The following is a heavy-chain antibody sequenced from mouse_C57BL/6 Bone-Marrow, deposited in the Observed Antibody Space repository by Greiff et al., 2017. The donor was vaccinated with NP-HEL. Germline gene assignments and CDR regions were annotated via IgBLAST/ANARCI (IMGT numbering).Heavy chain of an antibody. CDR3: ARFYYSNYGYYAMDY. Sequence: VKLMESGAELARPGASVKLSCKASGYTFTSYGISWVKQRTGQGLEWIGEIYPRSGNTYYNEKFKGKATLTADKSSSTAYMELRSLTSEDSAVYFCARFYYSNYGYYAMDYWGQGTSVTVSS. CDR1: GYTFTSYG. D-gene: IGHD2-5*01. CDR2: IYPRSGNT. J-gene: IGHJ4*01. V-gene: IGHV1-81*01.